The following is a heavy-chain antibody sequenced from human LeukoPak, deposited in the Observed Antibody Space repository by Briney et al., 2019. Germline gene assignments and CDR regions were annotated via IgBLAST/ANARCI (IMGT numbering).Heavy chain of an antibody. V-gene: IGHV3-30*02. J-gene: IGHJ4*02. Sequence: GGSLRLSCAASGCTFNNFGMHWVRQAPGKGREWVAFMGYEGIHKYYADSVKGRFTISKDNSKATLYLQMNSLRPEDTAVYYCARDLHGGYSSDYWGQGTLVTVSS. D-gene: IGHD4-23*01. CDR3: ARDLHGGYSSDY. CDR1: GCTFNNFG. CDR2: MGYEGIHK.